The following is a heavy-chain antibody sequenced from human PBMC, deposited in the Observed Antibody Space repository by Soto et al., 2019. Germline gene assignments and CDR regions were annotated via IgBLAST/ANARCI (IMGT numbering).Heavy chain of an antibody. Sequence: PGGSLRLSCAASGFTFSSSGMHWVRQAPGKGLEWVAVIWYDGSDKYYADSVKGRFTMSRDNSKNNLYLQMNSLRVEDTAVYYYVKNLGDWTNEYWGQGTQVTVSS. CDR1: GFTFSSSG. CDR2: IWYDGSDK. J-gene: IGHJ4*02. D-gene: IGHD1-1*01. CDR3: VKNLGDWTNEY. V-gene: IGHV3-33*06.